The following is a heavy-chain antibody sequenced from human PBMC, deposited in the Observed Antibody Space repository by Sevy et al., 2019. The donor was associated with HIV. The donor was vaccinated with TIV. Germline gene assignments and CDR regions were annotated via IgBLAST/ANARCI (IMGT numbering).Heavy chain of an antibody. CDR1: GFTFSSYA. Sequence: GGSLRLSCAASGFTFSSYAMSWVRQAPGKGLEWVSAISGSGGSTYYADSVKGRFTISRENSKNRLYLQMNSLRDEDTAVYYCAKESAYYDSSGYYTDGGYFDYWGQGTLVTVSS. V-gene: IGHV3-23*01. CDR3: AKESAYYDSSGYYTDGGYFDY. D-gene: IGHD3-22*01. J-gene: IGHJ4*02. CDR2: ISGSGGST.